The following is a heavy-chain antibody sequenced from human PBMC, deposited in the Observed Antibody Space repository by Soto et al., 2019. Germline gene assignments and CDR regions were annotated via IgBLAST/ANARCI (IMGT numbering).Heavy chain of an antibody. CDR3: PKEEQAMGRATDPYDALGI. J-gene: IGHJ3*02. V-gene: IGHV3-23*01. Sequence: LRLCCAAPGFTFRSYAMSWVRQAPGKGLDWVSAISGSGGSTYYADSVKCRFTTSRDNAKNTLYRQMNSLRAEDTAVYSCPKEEQAMGRATDPYDALGICHKGTMVTVSS. CDR1: GFTFRSYA. CDR2: ISGSGGST. D-gene: IGHD6-13*01.